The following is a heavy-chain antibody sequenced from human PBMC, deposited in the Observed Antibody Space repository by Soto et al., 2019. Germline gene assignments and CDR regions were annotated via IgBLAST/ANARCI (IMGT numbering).Heavy chain of an antibody. CDR1: GYTFTSYG. V-gene: IGHV1-18*01. Sequence: ASVKVSCKASGYTFTSYGISWVRQAPGQGLEWMGWISAYNGNTNYAQKLQGRVTMTTDTSTSTAYMELSSLRSEDTAVYYCARDRPDRSVNYWGQGTLVTVSS. CDR3: ARDRPDRSVNY. D-gene: IGHD3-22*01. CDR2: ISAYNGNT. J-gene: IGHJ4*02.